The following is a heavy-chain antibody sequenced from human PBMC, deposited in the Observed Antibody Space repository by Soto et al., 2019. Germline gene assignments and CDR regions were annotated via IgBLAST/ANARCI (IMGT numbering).Heavy chain of an antibody. CDR1: GFSVSTNGVG. CDR2: FFWDGDK. J-gene: IGHJ5*01. V-gene: IGHV2-5*02. D-gene: IGHD2-15*01. Sequence: QITLRESGPTLVKPTQTLTLTCTFSGFSVSTNGVGVGWMRQPTGEALEWLALFFWDGDKRYNPSLNSRLTITNYTSKNQAVLILTRSYPVDTATYYCVHSLRRDNYRGGHCYRFDVWCHETPGTVCS. CDR3: VHSLRRDNYRGGHCYRFDV.